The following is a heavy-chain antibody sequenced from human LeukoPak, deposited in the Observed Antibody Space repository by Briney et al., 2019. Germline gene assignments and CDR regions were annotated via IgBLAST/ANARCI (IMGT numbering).Heavy chain of an antibody. CDR2: INPNSGGT. CDR1: GYTFTGNY. V-gene: IGHV1-2*02. D-gene: IGHD3-16*01. Sequence: GASVKVSCKASGYTFTGNYIHWVRQAPGQGLEWMGWINPNSGGTNYAQKFQGRVTITRDTSISTGYMELSRLRSDDTAVYYCARDITLGGVMVFDYWGQGTLVTVSS. CDR3: ARDITLGGVMVFDY. J-gene: IGHJ4*02.